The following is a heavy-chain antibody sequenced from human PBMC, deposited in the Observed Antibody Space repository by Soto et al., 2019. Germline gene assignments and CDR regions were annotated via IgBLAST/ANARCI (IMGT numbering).Heavy chain of an antibody. CDR3: ARSRRGAYSSGWYSPSGYYNYGIDV. CDR1: GYSFTTYW. D-gene: IGHD6-19*01. V-gene: IGHV5-51*01. CDR2: IYPGDSDT. J-gene: IGHJ6*02. Sequence: PGESLKISCKASGYSFTTYWIGWVRQMPGKGLEWMGIIYPGDSDTKYSPSLQGRVTISADTSISTAYLQWTSLKASDTAMYYCARSRRGAYSSGWYSPSGYYNYGIDVWGQGTKVTVSS.